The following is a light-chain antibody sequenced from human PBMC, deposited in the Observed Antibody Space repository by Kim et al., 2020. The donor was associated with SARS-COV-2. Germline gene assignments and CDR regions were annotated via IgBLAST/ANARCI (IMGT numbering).Light chain of an antibody. Sequence: PGERATLSCRASQSVSSSYLAWYQHKPGQSPRLLIYETSTRATGIPARFSGSASGTEFTLTISSLQSEDFAIYYCQHYDNMPPWTVGQGTKVDIK. CDR1: QSVSSSY. CDR2: ETS. V-gene: IGKV3-15*01. CDR3: QHYDNMPPWT. J-gene: IGKJ1*01.